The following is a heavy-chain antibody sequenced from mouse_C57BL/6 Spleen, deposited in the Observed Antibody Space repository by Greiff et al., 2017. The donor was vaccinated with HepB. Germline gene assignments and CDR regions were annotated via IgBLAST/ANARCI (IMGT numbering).Heavy chain of an antibody. Sequence: EVKLMESGGDLVKPGGSLKLSCAASGFTFSSYGMSWVRQTPDKRLEWVATISSGGSYTYYPDSVKGRFTISRDNAKNTLYLQMSSLKSEDTAMYYCARQGYSRDYFDYWGQGTTLTVSS. CDR1: GFTFSSYG. J-gene: IGHJ2*01. V-gene: IGHV5-6*01. D-gene: IGHD2-5*01. CDR3: ARQGYSRDYFDY. CDR2: ISSGGSYT.